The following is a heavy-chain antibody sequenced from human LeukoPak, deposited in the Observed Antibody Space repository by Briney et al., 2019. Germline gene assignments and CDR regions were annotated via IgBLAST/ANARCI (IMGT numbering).Heavy chain of an antibody. D-gene: IGHD3-10*01. CDR1: GFTFDDYA. CDR3: AKGNYGSGSYYNDRAFDI. Sequence: GGSLRLSCAASGFTFDDYAMHWVRQAPGKGLEWVSLISWDGGSTYYADSVKGRFIISRDNSKNSLYLQMNSLRAEDTALYYCAKGNYGSGSYYNDRAFDIWGQGTMVTVSS. J-gene: IGHJ3*02. CDR2: ISWDGGST. V-gene: IGHV3-43D*04.